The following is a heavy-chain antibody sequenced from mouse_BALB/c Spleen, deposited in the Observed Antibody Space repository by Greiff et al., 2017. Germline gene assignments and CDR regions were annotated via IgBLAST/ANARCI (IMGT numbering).Heavy chain of an antibody. D-gene: IGHD1-1*01. CDR3: ARGLYGSSLYAMDY. CDR2: ISSGGST. CDR1: GFTFSSYA. V-gene: IGHV5-6-5*01. J-gene: IGHJ4*01. Sequence: EVMLVESGGGLVKPGGSLKLSCAASGFTFSSYAMSWVRQTPEKRLEWVASISSGGSTYYPDSVKGRFTISRDNARNILYLQMSSLRSEDTAMYYCARGLYGSSLYAMDYWGQGTSVTVSS.